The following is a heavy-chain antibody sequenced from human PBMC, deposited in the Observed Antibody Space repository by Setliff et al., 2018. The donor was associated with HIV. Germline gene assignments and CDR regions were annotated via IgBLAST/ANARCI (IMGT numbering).Heavy chain of an antibody. CDR1: GYTSTTYS. J-gene: IGHJ4*02. D-gene: IGHD2-2*01. Sequence: ASVKVSCKVSGYTSTTYSMHWVRQAPGQRLEWMGWLHTGDGRTSYSVKLQGRVTFTRDTSASTAYMELSSLGSEDTAVYYCVRRAAAAEVFDYWGQGTLVTVSS. V-gene: IGHV1-3*04. CDR2: LHTGDGRT. CDR3: VRRAAAAEVFDY.